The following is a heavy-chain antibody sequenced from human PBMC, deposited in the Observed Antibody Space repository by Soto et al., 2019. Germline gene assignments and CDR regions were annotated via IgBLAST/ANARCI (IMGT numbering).Heavy chain of an antibody. V-gene: IGHV3-48*03. D-gene: IGHD3-22*01. J-gene: IGHJ3*02. Sequence: PGGSLRLSCAASGFTFSVYEMNWVRQAPGKGLEWVSFISRGGSPIYYADSVKGRFTISRDDAKSSLYLQMNSLRVEDTAVYFCVRDGYYYASSGISDDAFDIWGQGTLVTVSS. CDR3: VRDGYYYASSGISDDAFDI. CDR2: ISRGGSPI. CDR1: GFTFSVYE.